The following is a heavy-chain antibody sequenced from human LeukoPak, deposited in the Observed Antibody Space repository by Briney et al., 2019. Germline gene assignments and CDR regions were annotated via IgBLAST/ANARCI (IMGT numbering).Heavy chain of an antibody. Sequence: SETLSLTCTVSGGPISSDYWSWIRQPPGKGLEWIGYIYYSGSTKYNPSLKSRVTISVDTSKNQFSLKLSSVTAADTAVYYCARHARDWLFDYWGQGTLVTVSS. CDR1: GGPISSDY. J-gene: IGHJ4*02. CDR2: IYYSGST. CDR3: ARHARDWLFDY. D-gene: IGHD3-9*01. V-gene: IGHV4-59*08.